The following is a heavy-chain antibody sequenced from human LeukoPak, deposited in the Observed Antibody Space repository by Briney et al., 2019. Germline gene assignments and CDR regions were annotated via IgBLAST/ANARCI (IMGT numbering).Heavy chain of an antibody. D-gene: IGHD6-19*01. J-gene: IGHJ5*02. V-gene: IGHV4-34*01. CDR3: AKQWLVLMGYDP. CDR2: INHSGST. Sequence: SETLSLTCAVYGGSFSGYYWSWIRQPPGKGLEWIGEINHSGSTNYNPSLKSRVTISVDTSKNQFSLKLSSVTAADTAVYYCAKQWLVLMGYDPWGQGTLVTVSS. CDR1: GGSFSGYY.